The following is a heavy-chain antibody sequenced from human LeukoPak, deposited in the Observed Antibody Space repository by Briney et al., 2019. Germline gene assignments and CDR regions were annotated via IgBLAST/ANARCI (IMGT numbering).Heavy chain of an antibody. CDR1: GFTFSSYS. D-gene: IGHD2-15*01. CDR2: IKQDGSEK. V-gene: IGHV3-7*01. J-gene: IGHJ4*02. Sequence: PGGSLRLSCAASGFTFSSYSMSWVRQAPGKGLEWVANIKQDGSEKYYVDSVKGRFTISRDNAKNSLYLQMNSLRAEDTAVYYCARARRYLGYCSGGSCYGYFDYWGQGTLVTVSS. CDR3: ARARRYLGYCSGGSCYGYFDY.